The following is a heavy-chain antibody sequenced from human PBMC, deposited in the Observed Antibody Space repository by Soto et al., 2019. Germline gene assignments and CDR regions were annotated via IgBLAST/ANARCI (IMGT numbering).Heavy chain of an antibody. CDR2: IYYSGST. J-gene: IGHJ4*02. D-gene: IGHD6-13*01. Sequence: SETLSLTCTVSGGSISSYYWSWIRQHPGKGLEWIGYIYYSGSTYYNPSLESRVTMSVDTSKNQFSLKLSSVTDVDTAVYYCAKKPAAVGQFDSWGQGTLVTVSS. CDR1: GGSISSYY. V-gene: IGHV4-59*12. CDR3: AKKPAAVGQFDS.